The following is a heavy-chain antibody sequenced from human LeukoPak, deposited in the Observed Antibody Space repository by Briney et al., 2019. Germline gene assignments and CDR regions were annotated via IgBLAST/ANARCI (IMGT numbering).Heavy chain of an antibody. CDR2: IYYGGST. J-gene: IGHJ4*02. CDR1: GCSISSYY. CDR3: ARQFSLAYYFDY. Sequence: SGTLSLTCTASGCSISSYYLSWIRQPPGKGLEWVGDIYYGGSTNYNASLKSRVTISFDTSNNHLLLQLITVTAADTAVYYCARQFSLAYYFDYWGQGTLV. D-gene: IGHD6-13*01. V-gene: IGHV4-59*08.